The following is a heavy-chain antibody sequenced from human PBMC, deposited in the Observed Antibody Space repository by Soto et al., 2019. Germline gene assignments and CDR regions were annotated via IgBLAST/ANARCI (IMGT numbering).Heavy chain of an antibody. CDR3: ARVVVVPAATGNYYYYGMDV. V-gene: IGHV3-21*01. Sequence: GGSLRLSCAASGFTFSSYSMNWVRQAPGKGLEWVSSISSSSSYIYYADSVKGRFTISRDNAKNSLYLQMNSLRAEDSAVYYCARVVVVPAATGNYYYYGMDVWGQGTTVTVSS. D-gene: IGHD2-2*01. CDR1: GFTFSSYS. J-gene: IGHJ6*02. CDR2: ISSSSSYI.